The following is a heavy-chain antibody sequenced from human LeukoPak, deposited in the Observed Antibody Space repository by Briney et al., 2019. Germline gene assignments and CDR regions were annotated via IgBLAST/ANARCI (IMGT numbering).Heavy chain of an antibody. CDR3: ARASYSYDINGWVPFDY. V-gene: IGHV4-4*07. J-gene: IGHJ4*02. D-gene: IGHD3-22*01. CDR1: GGSINNYY. Sequence: PSETLSLTCTVSGGSINNYYWSWIRQPAGKGLEWIGLIYSSGSTSYNPSLKSRVTISGDTPKNQFPLRLSSVTAADTAVYYCARASYSYDINGWVPFDYWGQGTLVTVSS. CDR2: IYSSGST.